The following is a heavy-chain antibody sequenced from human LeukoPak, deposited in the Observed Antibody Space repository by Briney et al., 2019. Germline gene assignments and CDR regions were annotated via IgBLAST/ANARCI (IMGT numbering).Heavy chain of an antibody. V-gene: IGHV1-46*01. CDR1: GGTFSSYA. Sequence: ASVKVSCKASGGTFSSYAISWVRQAPGQGLEWMGIINPSGGSTSYAQKFQGRVTMTRDTSTSTVYMELSSLRSEDTAVYYCARAINSSGYSLNYWGQGTLVTVSS. CDR3: ARAINSSGYSLNY. D-gene: IGHD3-22*01. J-gene: IGHJ4*02. CDR2: INPSGGST.